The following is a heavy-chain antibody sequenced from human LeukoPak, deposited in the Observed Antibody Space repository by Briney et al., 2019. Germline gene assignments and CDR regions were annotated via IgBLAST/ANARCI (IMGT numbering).Heavy chain of an antibody. CDR3: ARVHYYYDSSGCHFDY. Sequence: SETLSLTCTVSGGSISSGGYYWSWIRQHPGKGLEWIGYIYYSGSTYYNPSLKSRVTISVDTSKNQFSLKLSSVTAADTAVYYCARVHYYYDSSGCHFDYWGQGTLVTVSS. CDR2: IYYSGST. J-gene: IGHJ4*02. V-gene: IGHV4-31*03. D-gene: IGHD3-22*01. CDR1: GGSISSGGYY.